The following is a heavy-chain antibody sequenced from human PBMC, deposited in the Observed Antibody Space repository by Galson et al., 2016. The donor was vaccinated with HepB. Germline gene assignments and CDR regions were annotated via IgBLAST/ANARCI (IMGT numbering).Heavy chain of an antibody. CDR1: GFNFRDYW. J-gene: IGHJ4*02. Sequence: SLRLSCAASGFNFRDYWMHWVRHAPGKGLVWVSHISSDGSYTSYADSVKGRFTIPRDNAKNMLYLQMNSLRAGDTAVYYCARINELDDYWGQGTLVTVSS. D-gene: IGHD1-1*01. CDR2: ISSDGSYT. CDR3: ARINELDDY. V-gene: IGHV3-74*01.